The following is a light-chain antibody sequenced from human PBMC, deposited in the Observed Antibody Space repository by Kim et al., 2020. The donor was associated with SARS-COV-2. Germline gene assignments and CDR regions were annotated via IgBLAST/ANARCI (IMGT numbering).Light chain of an antibody. J-gene: IGLJ2*01. V-gene: IGLV3-1*01. CDR2: QDT. Sequence: SYELTQPHSVSVSPGQTASVTCSGDKLGDKYACWYQQKPGQSPVLVIYQDTKRPSGIPERFSGSNSENTATLTISGTQAMDEADYYCQTWDSSTVVFGGGTQLTVL. CDR3: QTWDSSTVV. CDR1: KLGDKY.